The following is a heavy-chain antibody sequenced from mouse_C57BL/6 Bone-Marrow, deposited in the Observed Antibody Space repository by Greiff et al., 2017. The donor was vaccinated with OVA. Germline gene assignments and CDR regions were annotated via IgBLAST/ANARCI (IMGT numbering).Heavy chain of an antibody. V-gene: IGHV14-4*01. D-gene: IGHD6-1*01. CDR1: GFNIKDDY. CDR2: IDPENGDT. CDR3: TTFPSFWYFEV. Sequence: VQLKQSGAELVRPGASVKLSCTASGFNIKDDYMHWVKQRPEQGLEWIGWIDPENGDTEYASKFQGKATITADTSSNTAYLQLSSLTSEDTAVYYCTTFPSFWYFEVWGTGTTGTVSS. J-gene: IGHJ1*03.